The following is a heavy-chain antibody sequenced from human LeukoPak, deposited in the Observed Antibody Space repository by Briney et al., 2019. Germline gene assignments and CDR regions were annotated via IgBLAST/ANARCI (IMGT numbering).Heavy chain of an antibody. V-gene: IGHV4-38-2*02. J-gene: IGHJ4*02. Sequence: SETLSLTCTVSGYSITSGYYWGWIRQPPGKGLKWIGSMFHGRNTYYNPSLKSRVTISIDTSKNQFSLKLSSVTAADTAVYYCAREGGSASSEVYWGQGTLVTVSS. CDR1: GYSITSGYY. CDR3: AREGGSASSEVY. CDR2: MFHGRNT. D-gene: IGHD2-15*01.